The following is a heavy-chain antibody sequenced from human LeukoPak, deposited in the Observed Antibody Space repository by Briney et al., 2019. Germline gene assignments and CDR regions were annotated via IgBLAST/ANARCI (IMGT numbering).Heavy chain of an antibody. CDR2: INPNSGGT. CDR1: GYTFTGYY. J-gene: IGHJ4*02. CDR3: AREQSGDDFWSGYFGY. D-gene: IGHD3-3*01. V-gene: IGHV1-2*06. Sequence: ASVKVSCKASGYTFTGYYMHWVRQAPGQGLEWMGRINPNSGGTNYAQKFQGRVTMTRDTSISTAYMELSRLRSDDTAVYYCAREQSGDDFWSGYFGYWGQGTLVIVSS.